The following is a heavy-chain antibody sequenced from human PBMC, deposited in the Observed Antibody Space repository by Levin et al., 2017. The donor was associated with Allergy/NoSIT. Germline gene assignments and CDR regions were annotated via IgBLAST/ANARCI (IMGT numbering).Heavy chain of an antibody. J-gene: IGHJ4*02. D-gene: IGHD6-19*01. Sequence: PSQTLSLTCTVSGGSISSYYWSWIRQPPGKGLEWIGYIYYSGSTNYNPSLKSRVTISVDTSKNQFSLMLSSVTAADTAVYYCARGAGIAVAGTFDYWGQGTLVTVSS. CDR1: GGSISSYY. CDR3: ARGAGIAVAGTFDY. V-gene: IGHV4-59*01. CDR2: IYYSGST.